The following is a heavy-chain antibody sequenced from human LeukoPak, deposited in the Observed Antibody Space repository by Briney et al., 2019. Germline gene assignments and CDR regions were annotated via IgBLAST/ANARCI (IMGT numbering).Heavy chain of an antibody. CDR1: GFTFSSYA. Sequence: GGSLRLSCAASGFTFSSYAMSWVRQAPGKGLEWVSAISGSGGSTYYADSVKGRFTISRDNSKNTLYLQMNSLRAEDTAVYYCAKEVGYYDSSGTNGGFDYWGQGTLVTVS. D-gene: IGHD3-22*01. V-gene: IGHV3-23*01. CDR2: ISGSGGST. CDR3: AKEVGYYDSSGTNGGFDY. J-gene: IGHJ4*02.